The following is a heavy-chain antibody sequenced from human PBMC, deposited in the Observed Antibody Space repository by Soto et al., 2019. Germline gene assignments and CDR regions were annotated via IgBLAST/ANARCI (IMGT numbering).Heavy chain of an antibody. V-gene: IGHV1-2*04. CDR2: INPYSGNT. D-gene: IGHD4-17*01. Sequence: GASVKVSCKASGYTFTGYYMHWVRQAPGQGLEWMGWINPYSGNTNYAQKLQGWVTMTRDTSTSTAYMELRSLRSDDTAVYYCARIGDGGDYIFDYSGQGTLVTVSS. CDR3: ARIGDGGDYIFDY. J-gene: IGHJ4*02. CDR1: GYTFTGYY.